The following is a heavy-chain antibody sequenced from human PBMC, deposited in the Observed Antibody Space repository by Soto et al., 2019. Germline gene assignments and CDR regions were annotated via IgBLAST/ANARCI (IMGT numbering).Heavy chain of an antibody. V-gene: IGHV4-34*01. CDR1: GGSFSGYY. J-gene: IGHJ3*02. D-gene: IGHD1-26*01. Sequence: PSDALSLTCAVYGGSFSGYYCSWIRQPPGKGLEWIGEINHSGSTNYNPSLKSRVTISVDTSKNQFSLKLSSVTAADTAVYYCSRGLLVGATTPLAFDIWGQGTMVT. CDR2: INHSGST. CDR3: SRGLLVGATTPLAFDI.